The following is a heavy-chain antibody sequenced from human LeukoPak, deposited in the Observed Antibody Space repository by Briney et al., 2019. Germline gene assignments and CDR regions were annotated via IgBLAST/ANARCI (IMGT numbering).Heavy chain of an antibody. CDR1: GFTFSSYG. V-gene: IGHV3-30*02. Sequence: GGSLRLSCAASGFTFSSYGMHWVRQAPGKGLEWVAFIRYDGSNKYYADSVKGRFTISRDNSKNTLYLQVNSLRAEDTAVYYCAKDPGNYYDSSGYYYFDYWGQGTLVTVSS. D-gene: IGHD3-22*01. CDR3: AKDPGNYYDSSGYYYFDY. J-gene: IGHJ4*02. CDR2: IRYDGSNK.